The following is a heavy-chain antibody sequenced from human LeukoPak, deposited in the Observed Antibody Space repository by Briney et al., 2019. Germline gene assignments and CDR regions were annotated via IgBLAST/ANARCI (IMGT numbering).Heavy chain of an antibody. CDR2: LNPSGGST. CDR3: ARDERGLGVSDY. J-gene: IGHJ4*02. Sequence: ASVKVSCKASGYTFTSYGISWVRRAPGQGLEWMGILNPSGGSTIYAQKFQGRVTMTRDTSTSTVYMDLSSLGSEDTAVYYCARDERGLGVSDYWGQGTLVTVSS. CDR1: GYTFTSYG. D-gene: IGHD3-16*01. V-gene: IGHV1-46*01.